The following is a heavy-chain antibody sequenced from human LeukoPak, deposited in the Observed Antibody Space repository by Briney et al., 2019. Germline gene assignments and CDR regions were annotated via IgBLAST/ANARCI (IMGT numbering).Heavy chain of an antibody. CDR1: GFTFSGYA. Sequence: PGGSLRLSCAASGFTFSGYAMHWVRQAPGKGLEYMAGVSFDGTNKYYADSVKGRFTISRDNSRNTLYLQINSLRTADTALYYCARDGPLQSLDYWGQGTLVTVSS. V-gene: IGHV3-30*04. CDR2: VSFDGTNK. CDR3: ARDGPLQSLDY. J-gene: IGHJ4*02. D-gene: IGHD4-11*01.